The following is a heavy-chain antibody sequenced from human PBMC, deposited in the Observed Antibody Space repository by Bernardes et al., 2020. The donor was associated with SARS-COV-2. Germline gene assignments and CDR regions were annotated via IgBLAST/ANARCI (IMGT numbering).Heavy chain of an antibody. Sequence: SESLSLTCAVYGGSFSGYYWSWIRQPPGKGLEWIGEINHSGSTNYNPSLKSRVTISVDTSKNQFSLKLSSVTAADTAVYYCARDGGTTADGMYVWGQGNPGHRLL. CDR3: ARDGGTTADGMYV. CDR1: GGSFSGYY. J-gene: IGHJ6*02. V-gene: IGHV4-34*01. D-gene: IGHD4-17*01. CDR2: INHSGST.